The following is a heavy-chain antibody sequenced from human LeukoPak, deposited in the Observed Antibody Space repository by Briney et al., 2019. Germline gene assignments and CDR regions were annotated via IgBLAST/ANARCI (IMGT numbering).Heavy chain of an antibody. Sequence: SETLSLTCTVSGGSISSSSYYWGWIRQPPGKGLEWIGSIYYSGSTYYNPSLKSRVTISVDTSKNQFSLKLSSVTAADTAVYYCARPRSSGLSWYFDLWGRGTLVTVSS. CDR1: GGSISSSSYY. J-gene: IGHJ2*01. V-gene: IGHV4-39*01. CDR2: IYYSGST. CDR3: ARPRSSGLSWYFDL. D-gene: IGHD3-22*01.